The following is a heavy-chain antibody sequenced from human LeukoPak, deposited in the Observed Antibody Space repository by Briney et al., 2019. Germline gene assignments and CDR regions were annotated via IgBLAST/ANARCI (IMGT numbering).Heavy chain of an antibody. Sequence: SETPSLTCTVSGVSISSTGYFWSWIRRHPGKGLDWIGYIFYSGSTNYNPSLKSRVTISVDTSKNQFSLKLSSVTAADTAVYYCATTRRGDSSGYYYGQGDYCGQGTLVTVSS. V-gene: IGHV4-31*03. CDR1: GVSISSTGYF. CDR2: IFYSGST. CDR3: ATTRRGDSSGYYYGQGDY. J-gene: IGHJ4*02. D-gene: IGHD3-22*01.